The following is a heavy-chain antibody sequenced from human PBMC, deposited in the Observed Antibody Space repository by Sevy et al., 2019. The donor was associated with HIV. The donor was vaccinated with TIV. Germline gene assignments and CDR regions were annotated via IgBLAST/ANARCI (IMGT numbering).Heavy chain of an antibody. CDR2: ISTSGANT. D-gene: IGHD1-26*01. CDR3: AKDGRGWLPSEY. CDR1: GFTFSDYA. J-gene: IGHJ4*02. V-gene: IGHV3-23*01. Sequence: GGSLRLSCADSGFTFSDYAMSWVRQAPGNGLEWVSAISTSGANTFYADSVKGRFTISRDNSKRMLYLQMSSLRVDDTAVYYCAKDGRGWLPSEYSGQGALVTVSS.